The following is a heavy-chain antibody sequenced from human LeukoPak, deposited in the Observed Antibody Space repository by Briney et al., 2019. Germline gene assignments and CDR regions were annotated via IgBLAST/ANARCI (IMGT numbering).Heavy chain of an antibody. J-gene: IGHJ5*02. D-gene: IGHD6-13*01. V-gene: IGHV3-48*02. Sequence: GGSLRLSCAASGFTFSSYSMNWVRQAPGMGLEWVSYISSSSSIIYYADSVKGRFTISRDNAKNSLYLQMSSLRDEDTAVYYCARDGIVAAGSSAGYSWFDPWGQGTLVTVSS. CDR2: ISSSSSII. CDR1: GFTFSSYS. CDR3: ARDGIVAAGSSAGYSWFDP.